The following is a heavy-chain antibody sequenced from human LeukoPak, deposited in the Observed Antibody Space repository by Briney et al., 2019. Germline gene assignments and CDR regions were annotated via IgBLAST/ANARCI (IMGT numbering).Heavy chain of an antibody. V-gene: IGHV3-30*19. CDR1: GFTFSSYG. CDR2: ISYDGGNK. CDR3: ARDFLRDYYGMDV. D-gene: IGHD3-10*01. Sequence: GGSLRLSCAASGFTFSSYGMHWVRQAPGKGLEWVAIISYDGGNKYYADSVKGRFTISRDSSKNTLYLQMNSLSVDDTAVYYCARDFLRDYYGMDVWGQGTTVTVSS. J-gene: IGHJ6*02.